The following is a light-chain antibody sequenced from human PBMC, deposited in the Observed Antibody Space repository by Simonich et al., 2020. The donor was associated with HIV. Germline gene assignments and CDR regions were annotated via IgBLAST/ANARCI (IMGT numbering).Light chain of an antibody. CDR1: KSVSSK. J-gene: IGKJ1*01. CDR3: QHYDKWPPWT. CDR2: GAS. V-gene: IGKV3-15*01. Sequence: EIVMTQSPATLSVSPGETATLSCRAMKSVSSKLAWYQQKPGQAPRLLIYGASTRATGSPARFSGSGSGTEFNLTISSMQSEDSAVYYCQHYDKWPPWTFGQGTKVEIK.